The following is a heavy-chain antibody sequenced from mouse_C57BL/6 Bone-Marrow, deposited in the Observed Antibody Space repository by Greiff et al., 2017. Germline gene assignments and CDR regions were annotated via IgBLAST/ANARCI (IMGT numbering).Heavy chain of an antibody. CDR1: GYTFTDYE. Sequence: VKLMESGAELVRPGASVTLSCKASGYTFTDYEMHWVKQTPVHGLEWIGAIDPETGGTAYNQKFKGKAILTADKSSSTAYMELRSLTSEDSAVYYCTRPHLSPYYYAMDYWGQGTSVTVSS. CDR2: IDPETGGT. J-gene: IGHJ4*01. V-gene: IGHV1-15*01. CDR3: TRPHLSPYYYAMDY.